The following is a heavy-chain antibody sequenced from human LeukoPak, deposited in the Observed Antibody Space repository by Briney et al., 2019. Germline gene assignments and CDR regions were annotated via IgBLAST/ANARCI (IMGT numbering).Heavy chain of an antibody. J-gene: IGHJ3*02. V-gene: IGHV4-59*08. CDR3: ARRNDFGI. CDR2: VYSSGNT. CDR1: GGSISGDH. Sequence: SETLSLTCTVSGGSISGDHWNWIRQPPGKGLEWIGYVYSSGNTNYNPSTKSRVTISIDTSKIQFSLELSTVTAADTAVYYCARRNDFGIWGQGTMVTVSS.